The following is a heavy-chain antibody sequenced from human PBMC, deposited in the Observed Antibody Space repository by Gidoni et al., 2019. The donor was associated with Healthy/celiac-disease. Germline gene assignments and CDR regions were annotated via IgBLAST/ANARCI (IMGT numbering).Heavy chain of an antibody. CDR2: IYTSGST. J-gene: IGHJ5*02. CDR3: ARGLGVSGVNWFDP. CDR1: GGSISSGSYY. Sequence: QVQLQESGPGLVKPSQTLSLTCTVSGGSISSGSYYWSWIRQPAGKGLEWIGRIYTSGSTNYNPSLKSRVTISVDTSKNQFSLKLSSVTAADTAVYYCARGLGVSGVNWFDPWGQGTLVTVSS. V-gene: IGHV4-61*02. D-gene: IGHD3-3*01.